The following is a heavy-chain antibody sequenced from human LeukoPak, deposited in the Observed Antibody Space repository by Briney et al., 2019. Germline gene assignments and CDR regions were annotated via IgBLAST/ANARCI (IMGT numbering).Heavy chain of an antibody. CDR1: GYTFTYYD. D-gene: IGHD5-18*01. V-gene: IGHV1-8*03. Sequence: GASVKVSCKASGYTFTYYDINWVRQATGQGLEWMGWMNPNSGNTGYAQKFQARGTFTRITSISTAYMELRSLRPEDTAVYYCARGERGYRYGFEYFQRWGQGTLVTVSS. CDR2: MNPNSGNT. CDR3: ARGERGYRYGFEYFQR. J-gene: IGHJ1*01.